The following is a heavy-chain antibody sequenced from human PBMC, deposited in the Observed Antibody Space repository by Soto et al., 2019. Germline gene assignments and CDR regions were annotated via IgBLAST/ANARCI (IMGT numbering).Heavy chain of an antibody. CDR1: GFNFHWYW. D-gene: IGHD1-26*01. J-gene: IGHJ4*01. CDR3: VRDSVYGGGHPGYHYFFY. CDR2: IKTDASGK. Sequence: GGYLRLSCAASGFNFHWYWMSWVRQAPGKGLEWFATIKTDASGKKYVDSVKGRFTMSRDHAKNSVYLQMDSLRTEDTAVYYCVRDSVYGGGHPGYHYFFYWGHGPPVSGSS. V-gene: IGHV3-7*01.